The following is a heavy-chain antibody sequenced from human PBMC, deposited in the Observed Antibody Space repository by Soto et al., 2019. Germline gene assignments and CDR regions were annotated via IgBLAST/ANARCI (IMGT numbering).Heavy chain of an antibody. J-gene: IGHJ6*02. V-gene: IGHV1-2*02. CDR3: ARVTMIVVVITYYYGMDV. D-gene: IGHD3-22*01. Sequence: VASVKVSCKASGYTFTGYYMHWVRQAPGQGLEWMGWINPNSGGTNYAQKFQGRVTMTRDTSISTAYMELSRLRSDDTAVYYCARVTMIVVVITYYYGMDVWGHGTTVTAS. CDR1: GYTFTGYY. CDR2: INPNSGGT.